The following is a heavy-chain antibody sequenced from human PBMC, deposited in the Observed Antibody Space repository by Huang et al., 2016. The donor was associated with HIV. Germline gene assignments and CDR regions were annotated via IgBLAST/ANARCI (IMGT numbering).Heavy chain of an antibody. V-gene: IGHV3-23*01. J-gene: IGHJ4*02. CDR1: GVTFSRYA. D-gene: IGHD3-3*01. CDR3: AKGRATILDRLDS. CDR2: ISSNGETS. Sequence: AAVGVTFSRYAMSWVRQAPGKGLEWVSVISSNGETSDYTDSVKGRFTSSRDNSKNTVSMQMHSLRVEDTAVYYCAKGRATILDRLDSWGQGTLVTVSS.